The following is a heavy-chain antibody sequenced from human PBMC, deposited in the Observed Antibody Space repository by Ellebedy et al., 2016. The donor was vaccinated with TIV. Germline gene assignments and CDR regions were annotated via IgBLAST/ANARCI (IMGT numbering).Heavy chain of an antibody. CDR3: ARSLVGAHLAWFDP. Sequence: ASVKVSXXASGYTFTSYGISWVRQAPGQGLEWMGWISAYNGNTNYAQKLQGRVTMTTDTSTSTAYMELRSLRSDDTAVYYCARSLVGAHLAWFDPWGQGTLVTVSS. V-gene: IGHV1-18*01. D-gene: IGHD1-26*01. J-gene: IGHJ5*02. CDR1: GYTFTSYG. CDR2: ISAYNGNT.